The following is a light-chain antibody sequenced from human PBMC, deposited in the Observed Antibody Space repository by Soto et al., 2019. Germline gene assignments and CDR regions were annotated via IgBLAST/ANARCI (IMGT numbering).Light chain of an antibody. V-gene: IGLV1-51*01. J-gene: IGLJ2*01. Sequence: QSVLTQLPSVSAAPGQKVTISCSGSSSNIGNNYVSWYQQLPGTAPKLLIYDNNKRPSGIPDRFSGSKSGTPGTLEITGLQTGDEADYYCATWDGSLPGEVFGGGTKLTVL. CDR2: DNN. CDR3: ATWDGSLPGEV. CDR1: SSNIGNNY.